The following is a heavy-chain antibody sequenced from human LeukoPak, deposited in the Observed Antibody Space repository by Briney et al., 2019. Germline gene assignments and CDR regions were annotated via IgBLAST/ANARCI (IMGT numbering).Heavy chain of an antibody. CDR1: GGSFSGYY. J-gene: IGHJ4*02. CDR3: ARKSAYGDYYTPFDY. V-gene: IGHV4-34*01. CDR2: INHSGST. Sequence: PSETLSLTCAVYGGSFSGYYWSWIRQPPGKGLEWIGEINHSGSTNYNPSLKSRVTISVDTSKNQFSLKLSSVTAADTAVYYCARKSAYGDYYTPFDYWGQGTLVTVSS. D-gene: IGHD4-17*01.